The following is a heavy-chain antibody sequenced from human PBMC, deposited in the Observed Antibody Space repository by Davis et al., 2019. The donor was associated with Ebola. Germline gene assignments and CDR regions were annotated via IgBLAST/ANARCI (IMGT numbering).Heavy chain of an antibody. V-gene: IGHV4-39*02. CDR3: ARDSGY. J-gene: IGHJ4*02. CDR1: GGSISSSSYY. CDR2: IYYSGST. D-gene: IGHD3-10*01. Sequence: MPSETLSLTCTVSGGSISSSSYYWGWIRQPPGKGLEWIGSIYYSGSTYYNPSLKSRVTISVDTSKNQFSLKLSSVTAEDTAVYYCARDSGYWGQGTLVTVSS.